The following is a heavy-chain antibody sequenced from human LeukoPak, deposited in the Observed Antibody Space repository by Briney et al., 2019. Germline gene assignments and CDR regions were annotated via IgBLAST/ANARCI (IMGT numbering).Heavy chain of an antibody. CDR2: IYYSGST. V-gene: IGHV4-30-4*08. D-gene: IGHD3-3*01. CDR3: ARGWADFWSGYGAFDI. J-gene: IGHJ3*02. Sequence: SQTLSLTCTVPGGSISSGDSYWSCIRQLPGKGLECIGYIYYSGSTYYNPSLKSRVTISVDTSKNQFSLKLSSVTAADTAVYYCARGWADFWSGYGAFDIWGQGTMVTVSS. CDR1: GGSISSGDSY.